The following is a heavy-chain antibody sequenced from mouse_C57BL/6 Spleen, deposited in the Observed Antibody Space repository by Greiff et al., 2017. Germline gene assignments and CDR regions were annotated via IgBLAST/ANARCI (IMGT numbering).Heavy chain of an antibody. CDR2: IDPSDSYT. CDR1: GYTFTSYW. D-gene: IGHD2-4*01. Sequence: QVQLQQPGAELVMPGASVKLSCKASGYTFTSYWMHWMPGKGLEWIGEIDPSDSYTNYNQKFKGKSTLTVDKSSSTAYMQLSSLTSEDSAVYYCARNDWNYWGQGTTLTVSS. J-gene: IGHJ2*01. V-gene: IGHV1-69*01. CDR3: ARNDWNY.